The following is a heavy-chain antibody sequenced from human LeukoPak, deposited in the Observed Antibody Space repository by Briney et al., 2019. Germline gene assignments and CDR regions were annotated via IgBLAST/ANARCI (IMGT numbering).Heavy chain of an antibody. CDR2: IKQDGSGK. CDR3: AARSSGNPYF. V-gene: IGHV3-7*03. CDR1: GLTLSNYW. D-gene: IGHD1-26*01. J-gene: IGHJ4*02. Sequence: PGGSLRLSCTASGLTLSNYWMIWVRQAPGKGLQWVAKIKQDGSGKYYVDSVEGRFTISRDNAENSLYLQMNSLRVEDTAVYYCAARSSGNPYFWGQGTLVTVSS.